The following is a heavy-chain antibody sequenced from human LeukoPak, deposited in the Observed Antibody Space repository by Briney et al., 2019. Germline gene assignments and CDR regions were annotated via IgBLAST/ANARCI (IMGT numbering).Heavy chain of an antibody. J-gene: IGHJ6*01. D-gene: IGHD5-18*01. V-gene: IGHV3-48*03. CDR1: GFTSSSYE. CDR2: ISSGSTYS. CDR3: AREPPKYSYMDV. Sequence: GGSLRLSCAASGFTSSSYEMTWVRQTPGKGLEWVPYISSGSTYSFYADSVKGRFTISRDNAKASLFLQMNGLTAEDSAVYYCAREPPKYSYMDVWGQGTTVTVSS.